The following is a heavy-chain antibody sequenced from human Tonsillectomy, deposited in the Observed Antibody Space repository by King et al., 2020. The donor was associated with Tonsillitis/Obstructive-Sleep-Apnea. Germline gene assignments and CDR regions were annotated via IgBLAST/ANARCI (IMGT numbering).Heavy chain of an antibody. CDR2: INHSGST. Sequence: VKLQQWGAGLLKPSETLSLTCAVYGGSFSGYYWTWIRQPPGKGLEWIGEINHSGSTNYNPSLKSRVTISVDTSKNQFSLKVNSVTAADTAVYYCASPPGYYVDVWGKGTTVTVSS. D-gene: IGHD1-14*01. J-gene: IGHJ6*03. CDR1: GGSFSGYY. CDR3: ASPPGYYVDV. V-gene: IGHV4-34*01.